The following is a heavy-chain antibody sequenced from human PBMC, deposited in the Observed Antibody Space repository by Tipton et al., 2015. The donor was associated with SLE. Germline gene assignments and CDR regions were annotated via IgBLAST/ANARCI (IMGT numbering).Heavy chain of an antibody. CDR3: ASSKTGTTNAFDY. V-gene: IGHV4-4*07. CDR2: IYTSGST. Sequence: TLSLTCTVSGGSISSYYWSWIRQPAGKGLEWIGRIYTSGSTNYNPSLKSRVTISVDTSENQFSLKLSSVTAADTAVYYCASSKTGTTNAFDYWGQGTLVTVSS. CDR1: GGSISSYY. D-gene: IGHD1-7*01. J-gene: IGHJ4*02.